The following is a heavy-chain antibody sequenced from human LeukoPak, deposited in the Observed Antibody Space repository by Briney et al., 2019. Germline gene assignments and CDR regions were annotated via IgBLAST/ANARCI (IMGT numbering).Heavy chain of an antibody. V-gene: IGHV4-39*07. J-gene: IGHJ4*02. D-gene: IGHD3-3*01. CDR2: IYYSGST. CDR1: GGSISSSSYY. CDR3: ARVAQTNDFWSGYYSYFDY. Sequence: KPSETLSLTCTVSGGSISSSSYYWGWIRQPPGKGLEWIGSIYYSGSTYYNPSLKSRVTISVDTFKNQFSLKLSSVTAADTAVYYCARVAQTNDFWSGYYSYFDYWGQGTLVTVSS.